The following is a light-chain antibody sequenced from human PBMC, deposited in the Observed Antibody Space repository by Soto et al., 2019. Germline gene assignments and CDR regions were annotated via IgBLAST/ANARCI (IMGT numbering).Light chain of an antibody. CDR2: TAS. Sequence: IVLSQSACALSLSPGERATLSCRASQSVSSSYLAWYQQKPGRAPRLLIYTASTRATDIPDRFSGSGSGTDFTLTISRLEPEDVAVYYCQQYGISPCAFGQGTKVDIK. CDR3: QQYGISPCA. J-gene: IGKJ1*01. CDR1: QSVSSSY. V-gene: IGKV3-20*01.